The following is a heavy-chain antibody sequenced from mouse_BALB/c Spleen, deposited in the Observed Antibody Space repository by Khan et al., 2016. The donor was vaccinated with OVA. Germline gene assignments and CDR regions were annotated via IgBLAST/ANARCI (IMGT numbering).Heavy chain of an antibody. D-gene: IGHD2-14*01. Sequence: QIQLVQSGPELKKPGETVKISCKASGYTFTNYGMNWVKQAPGKGLKWMGWINTYTGEPTYADDFKGRFAFSLETSASTAYLQINNLKNEDTATYFCARGRSDRIYAMDYWGQGTSVTVSS. CDR3: ARGRSDRIYAMDY. V-gene: IGHV9-3-1*01. CDR1: GYTFTNYG. J-gene: IGHJ4*01. CDR2: INTYTGEP.